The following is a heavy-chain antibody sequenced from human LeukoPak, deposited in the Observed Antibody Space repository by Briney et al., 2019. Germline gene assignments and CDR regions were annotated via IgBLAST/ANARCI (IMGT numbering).Heavy chain of an antibody. Sequence: GGSLRLSCKASGFTFSSYAMSWVRQAPGKGLEWVSAISGSGGSTYYADSVKGRFTISRDNSKNTLYLQMNSLRAEDTAVYYCARGYSGYVANWFDPWGQGTLVTVSS. J-gene: IGHJ5*02. CDR2: ISGSGGST. V-gene: IGHV3-23*01. CDR1: GFTFSSYA. CDR3: ARGYSGYVANWFDP. D-gene: IGHD5-12*01.